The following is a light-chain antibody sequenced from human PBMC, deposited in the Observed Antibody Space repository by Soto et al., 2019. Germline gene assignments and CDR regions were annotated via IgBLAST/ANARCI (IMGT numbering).Light chain of an antibody. CDR1: QNISSY. CDR3: QQRSNWPIT. CDR2: DAS. Sequence: IVLTQSPVTLSLSPGERATLSCRASQNISSYLAWYQQKPGQAPRLLIYDASNRATGIPARFSGSGSGTDFTLTISSLEPEDFAVYYCQQRSNWPITFGQGTRLEIK. V-gene: IGKV3-11*01. J-gene: IGKJ5*01.